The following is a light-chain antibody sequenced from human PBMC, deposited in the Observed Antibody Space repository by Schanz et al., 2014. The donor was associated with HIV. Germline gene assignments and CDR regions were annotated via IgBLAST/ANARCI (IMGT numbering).Light chain of an antibody. CDR3: AAWDDSLSGWV. V-gene: IGLV1-47*01. CDR1: SSSIGSNY. J-gene: IGLJ3*02. Sequence: QSVLTQPPSASGTPGQRVTFSCSGSSSSIGSNYVYWYQQLPGTAPKLLIYKNNQRPSGVPDRFSGSKSGTSASLAISGLRSGDEADYYCAAWDDSLSGWVFGGGTKADRP. CDR2: KNN.